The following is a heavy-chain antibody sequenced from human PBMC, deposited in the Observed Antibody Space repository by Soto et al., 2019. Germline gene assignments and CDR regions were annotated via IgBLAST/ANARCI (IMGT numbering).Heavy chain of an antibody. V-gene: IGHV1-8*02. CDR3: ARGLLSAAGYYYHRMDV. D-gene: IGHD6-13*01. Sequence: AKVGCNACGYRFNSYDITSVRQATGRALEWMGWRNPNSANTGYAQKFQGRVTLTTNTSISTAYMELSSLRAEDTAVYYCARGLLSAAGYYYHRMDVWGQAT. J-gene: IGHJ6*02. CDR2: RNPNSANT. CDR1: GYRFNSYD.